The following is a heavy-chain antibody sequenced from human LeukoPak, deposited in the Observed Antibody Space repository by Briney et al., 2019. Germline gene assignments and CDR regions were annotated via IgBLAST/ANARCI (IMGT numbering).Heavy chain of an antibody. V-gene: IGHV4-59*01. J-gene: IGHJ4*02. CDR3: ARDGGTSYNFWSGYYY. CDR1: GGSISSYY. D-gene: IGHD3-3*01. CDR2: ISYSGNI. Sequence: ESGPRLVKPSETLSLTCTVSGGSISSYYWSWIRQPPGKGLEWIGYISYSGNINYNPSLKSRATISVDTSKNQFSLKLSSVTAANTAVYYCARDGGTSYNFWSGYYYWGQGTLVTVSS.